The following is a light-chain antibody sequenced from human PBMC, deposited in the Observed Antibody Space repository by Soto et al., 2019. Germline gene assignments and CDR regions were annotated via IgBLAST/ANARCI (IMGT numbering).Light chain of an antibody. CDR1: ESISRH. CDR3: QQSYSTLSIS. V-gene: IGKV1-39*01. Sequence: DIRMNQSPSSLSASVGDRVTITCRASESISRHLNWYQQKPGKAPNLLIYAASTLQNGVPSRFSGRGSGTDFTLTISSLQPEDFATYYCQQSYSTLSISFGQGTRLEIK. CDR2: AAS. J-gene: IGKJ5*01.